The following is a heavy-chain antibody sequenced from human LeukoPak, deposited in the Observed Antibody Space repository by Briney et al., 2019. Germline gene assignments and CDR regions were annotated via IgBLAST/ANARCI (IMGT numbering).Heavy chain of an antibody. V-gene: IGHV1-18*01. CDR2: ISAYNGNT. CDR1: GYTFTSYG. CDR3: ARVASSSWYGNWFDP. Sequence: ASVKVSCTASGYTFTSYGISWVRQAPGQGLEWMGWISAYNGNTNYAQKLQGRVTMTTDTSTSTAYMELRSLRSDDTAVYYCARVASSSWYGNWFDPWGQGTLVTVSS. D-gene: IGHD6-13*01. J-gene: IGHJ5*02.